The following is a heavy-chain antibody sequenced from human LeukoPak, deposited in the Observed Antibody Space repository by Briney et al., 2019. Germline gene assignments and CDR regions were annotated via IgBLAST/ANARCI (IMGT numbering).Heavy chain of an antibody. Sequence: KAGGSLRLSCAASGFIFSSYAMNWVRQAPGKGLEWVSSISGSGSYIHYADSMKGRFTISRDNAKNSVYLHMSRLRAEDTAVYYCARGLGSGDYVANAFDFWGRGTTVSVS. V-gene: IGHV3-21*06. D-gene: IGHD4-17*01. J-gene: IGHJ3*01. CDR3: ARGLGSGDYVANAFDF. CDR1: GFIFSSYA. CDR2: ISGSGSYI.